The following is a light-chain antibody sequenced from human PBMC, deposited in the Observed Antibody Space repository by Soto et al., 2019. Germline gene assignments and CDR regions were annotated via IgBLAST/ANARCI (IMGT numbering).Light chain of an antibody. CDR1: QSVSSTY. V-gene: IGKV3-20*01. J-gene: IGKJ1*01. CDR2: GAS. CDR3: QQYGSSPRS. Sequence: EIVLTQSPGTLSLSPGERATLSCRASQSVSSTYLAWYQHKLGQAPRLLIYGASSKASGIPDRFSGSGSGTDFTLIISRLEPEDFAVYYCQQYGSSPRSFGQGTKVDIK.